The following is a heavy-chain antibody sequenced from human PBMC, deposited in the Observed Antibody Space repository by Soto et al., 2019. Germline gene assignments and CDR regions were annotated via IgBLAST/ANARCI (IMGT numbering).Heavy chain of an antibody. CDR2: VNHSGST. J-gene: IGHJ6*02. D-gene: IGHD3-9*01. V-gene: IGHV4-34*01. CDR1: GGSFSGYY. Sequence: QVQLQQWGAGLLKPSETLSLTCAVYGGSFSGYYWSWIRQPPGKGLEWIGEVNHSGSTNYNPSLKSRVTISVDTSKNQFSLKLSSVTAADTAVYYCARGPILYYYYGMDVWGQGTTVTGSS. CDR3: ARGPILYYYYGMDV.